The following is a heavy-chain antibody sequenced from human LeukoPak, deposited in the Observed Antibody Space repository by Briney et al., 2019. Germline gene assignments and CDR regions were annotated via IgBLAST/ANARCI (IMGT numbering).Heavy chain of an antibody. CDR3: ANFVVVPAAIAKVFDY. V-gene: IGHV3-23*01. Sequence: PGGSLRLSCAASGFTFSSYAMSWVRQAPGKGLEWVSAISGSGGSTYYADSVKGRFTISRDNSKNTLYLQMNSLRAEDTAVYYCANFVVVPAAIAKVFDYWGQGTLVTVSS. J-gene: IGHJ4*02. CDR2: ISGSGGST. D-gene: IGHD2-2*02. CDR1: GFTFSSYA.